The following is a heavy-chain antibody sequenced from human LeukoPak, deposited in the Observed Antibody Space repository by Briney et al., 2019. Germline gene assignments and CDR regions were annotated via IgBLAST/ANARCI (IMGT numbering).Heavy chain of an antibody. J-gene: IGHJ4*02. V-gene: IGHV3-21*01. CDR3: IRDLFDDYSLDY. CDR1: GITFSSYR. Sequence: ASLRLSFAASGITFSSYRMNWVRQAPGKGLEGVSSINSDSSLMFYAESVKGRFTISRDNARNSLYLQMNSLRAEDTAVYYCIRDLFDDYSLDYWGQGALVTVSS. CDR2: INSDSSLM. D-gene: IGHD3-16*01.